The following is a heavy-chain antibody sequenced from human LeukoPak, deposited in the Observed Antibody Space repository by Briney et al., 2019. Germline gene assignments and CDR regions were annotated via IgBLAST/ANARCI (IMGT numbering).Heavy chain of an antibody. V-gene: IGHV3-7*01. CDR2: INKDGSEI. Sequence: GGSLRLSCADSGFAFSGHWLSWVRQAPGKGLEWVANINKDGSEIYYGDSVKGRFTISRDNAKKSVYLQMNSLRVEDTAVYYCASGIGWIFDYWGQGTLVTVSS. J-gene: IGHJ4*02. D-gene: IGHD6-19*01. CDR3: ASGIGWIFDY. CDR1: GFAFSGHW.